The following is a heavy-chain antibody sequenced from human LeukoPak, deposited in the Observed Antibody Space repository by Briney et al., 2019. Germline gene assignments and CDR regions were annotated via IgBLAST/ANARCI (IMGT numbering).Heavy chain of an antibody. CDR3: ARDERVVISSLYYYYYYMDV. V-gene: IGHV4-4*07. CDR2: IYSSGST. J-gene: IGHJ6*03. D-gene: IGHD3-3*01. Sequence: SETLSLTCTVSGYSISSGYYWAWIRQPAGKGLEWIGRIYSSGSTNYNPSLKSRVTMSVDTSKNQFSLKLSSVTAADTAVYYCARDERVVISSLYYYYYYMDVWGKGTTVTISS. CDR1: GYSISSGYY.